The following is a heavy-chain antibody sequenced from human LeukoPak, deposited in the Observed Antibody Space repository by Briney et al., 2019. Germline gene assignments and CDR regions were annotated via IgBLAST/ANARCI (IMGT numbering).Heavy chain of an antibody. CDR1: GYTFTAYY. D-gene: IGHD6-6*01. CDR3: ARVGYSSSSGKLDY. Sequence: ASVKVSCKASGYTFTAYYMHWVRQAPGQGLEWMGWINPNSGGTNYAQKFQGRVTMTRDTSISTAYVELSRLRSDDTAVYYCARVGYSSSSGKLDYWGQGTLVTVSS. V-gene: IGHV1-2*02. J-gene: IGHJ4*02. CDR2: INPNSGGT.